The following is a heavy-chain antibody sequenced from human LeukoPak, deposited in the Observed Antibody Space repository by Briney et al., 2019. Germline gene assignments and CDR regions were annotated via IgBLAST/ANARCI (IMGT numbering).Heavy chain of an antibody. V-gene: IGHV4-31*11. J-gene: IGHJ4*02. CDR3: ARGSDFFDY. Sequence: SETLSLTCAVSGGSISSADFYWSWIRQHPGKGLEWIGFIYYSGSAYYNPSLKGRVSISIDTSKNQFSLTLNSVTAADTAVYYCARGSDFFDYWGQGTLVTVSS. CDR1: GGSISSADFY. CDR2: IYYSGSA.